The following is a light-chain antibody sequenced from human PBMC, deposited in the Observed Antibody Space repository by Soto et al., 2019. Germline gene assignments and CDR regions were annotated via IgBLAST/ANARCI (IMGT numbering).Light chain of an antibody. CDR3: RSWDSSLSAYV. Sequence: QSVMTQPPSVSAAPGQRVTISCSGSSSNIGGNSVAWYQQLPGTAPKLLIYDDDKRPSGIPDRFSGSKSGTSATLVITGFQAGDEADYYCRSWDSSLSAYVFGTGTKLTVL. CDR2: DDD. V-gene: IGLV1-51*01. J-gene: IGLJ1*01. CDR1: SSNIGGNS.